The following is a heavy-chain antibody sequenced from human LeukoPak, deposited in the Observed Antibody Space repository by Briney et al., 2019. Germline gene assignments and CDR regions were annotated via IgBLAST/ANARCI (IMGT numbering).Heavy chain of an antibody. CDR1: GGSISSSSYY. D-gene: IGHD2-21*02. CDR3: ARAAYCGGDCYLFDY. J-gene: IGHJ4*02. CDR2: MYYTGST. V-gene: IGHV4-39*01. Sequence: SETLSLTCTVSGGSISSSSYYWGWIRQPPGKGLEWIGSMYYTGSTYYNPSLKSRVTISVDTSKNQFSLKLSSLTAADTAVYYCARAAYCGGDCYLFDYWGQGTLVTVFS.